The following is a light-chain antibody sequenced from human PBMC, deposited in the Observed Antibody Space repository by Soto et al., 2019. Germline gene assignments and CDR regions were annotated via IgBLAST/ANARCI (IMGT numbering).Light chain of an antibody. Sequence: ETVLTQSPGTLSLSPGARATLSCRASQSVNSRYLAWYQQKPGQAPRLLIYGASNRATGIPDRFSGSGSGTDFTLSISRLEPEDFAVYYCQQYITSPPMYTFGQGTKLEIK. CDR1: QSVNSRY. J-gene: IGKJ2*01. CDR2: GAS. CDR3: QQYITSPPMYT. V-gene: IGKV3-20*01.